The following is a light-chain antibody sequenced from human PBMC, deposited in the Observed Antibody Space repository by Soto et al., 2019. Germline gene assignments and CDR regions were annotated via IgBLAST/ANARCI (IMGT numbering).Light chain of an antibody. CDR1: QSVRGH. CDR2: ATS. Sequence: ETVMTQSPATLSVSPGERATLSCRSSQSVRGHLAWYQQKPGQIPRLLIYATSTRATGTPARFSGTGSVTEYTLTISSLQSEDFAVYYCQQYDHWLPAFGQGTKVEIK. CDR3: QQYDHWLPA. J-gene: IGKJ1*01. V-gene: IGKV3-15*01.